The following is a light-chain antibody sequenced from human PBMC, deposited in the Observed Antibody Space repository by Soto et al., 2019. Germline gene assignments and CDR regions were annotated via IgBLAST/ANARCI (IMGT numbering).Light chain of an antibody. Sequence: DIVMTQSPDSLAVSLGERATINCKSSQSVLYSSNNKNYLAWYQQKPGQPPKLLIYWASTRISGVPDRVSGSGSGTDFTLPISSLQADDGAVYYCQQYYSSPYTFGQGTKLQI. CDR3: QQYYSSPYT. V-gene: IGKV4-1*01. J-gene: IGKJ2*01. CDR2: WAS. CDR1: QSVLYSSNNKNY.